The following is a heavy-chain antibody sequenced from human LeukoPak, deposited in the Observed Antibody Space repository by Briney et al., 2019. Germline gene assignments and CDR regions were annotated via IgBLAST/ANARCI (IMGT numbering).Heavy chain of an antibody. CDR2: TNPHNGET. J-gene: IGHJ4*02. V-gene: IGHV1-2*04. D-gene: IGHD2-15*01. CDR3: CTVRDIVVGGGPYYFDY. CDR1: GYTCIGYY. Sequence: GVSVKVSCKASGYTCIGYYLHWVRLAPGQGIEWMGWTNPHNGETTYAKQFHGCVTITRDTTITTDYMDLSRSISDDTTVYYCCTVRDIVVGGGPYYFDYWGQGTLVTVSS.